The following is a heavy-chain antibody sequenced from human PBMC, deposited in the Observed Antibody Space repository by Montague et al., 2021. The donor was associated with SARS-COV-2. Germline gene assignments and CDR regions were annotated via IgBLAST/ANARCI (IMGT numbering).Heavy chain of an antibody. CDR2: LNGDGSFT. J-gene: IGHJ4*02. V-gene: IGHV3-74*01. D-gene: IGHD1-26*01. Sequence: SLRLSCADSGFAFSSYWMHWVRQAPGKGLVWVARLNGDGSFTSYMDSVKGRFTISRDNAKNTLYLQMNSLRGEDTAVYYCASFGLNWEDSYRGQGTLVAVSS. CDR3: ASFGLNWEDSY. CDR1: GFAFSSYW.